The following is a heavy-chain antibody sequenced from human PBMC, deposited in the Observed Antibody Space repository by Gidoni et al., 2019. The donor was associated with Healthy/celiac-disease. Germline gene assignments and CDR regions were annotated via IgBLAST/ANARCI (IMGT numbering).Heavy chain of an antibody. Sequence: EVQLVQSGAEVKKPGESLRISCKGSGYSFASYWISWVRQMPGKGLEWMGRIDPSDSYTNYSPSFQGHVTISADKSISTAYLQWSSLKASDTAMYYCARLRIAAAGRENWFDPWGQGTLVTVSS. V-gene: IGHV5-10-1*03. CDR1: GYSFASYW. D-gene: IGHD6-13*01. CDR2: IDPSDSYT. J-gene: IGHJ5*02. CDR3: ARLRIAAAGRENWFDP.